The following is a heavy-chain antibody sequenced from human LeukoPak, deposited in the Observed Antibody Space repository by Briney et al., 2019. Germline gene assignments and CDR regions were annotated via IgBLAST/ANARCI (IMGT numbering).Heavy chain of an antibody. J-gene: IGHJ4*02. CDR3: ARLIAADFDY. Sequence: GGSLRLSCAASGFTFSSYGIHWVRQAPGKGLEWVAFIRYDGSNKYYADSVKGRFTISRDNSKNTLYLQMNSLRAEDTAVYYCARLIAADFDYWGRGTLVTVSS. CDR1: GFTFSSYG. CDR2: IRYDGSNK. V-gene: IGHV3-30*02. D-gene: IGHD6-13*01.